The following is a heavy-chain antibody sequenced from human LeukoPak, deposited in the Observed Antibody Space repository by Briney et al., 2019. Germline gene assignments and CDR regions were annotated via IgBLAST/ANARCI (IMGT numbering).Heavy chain of an antibody. CDR1: GFTFSSYG. Sequence: PGGSLRLSCAASGFTFSSYGMHWVRQAPGKGLEWVAVISYDGSNKYYADPVKGRFTISRDNSKNTLYLQMNSLRAEDTAVYYCARAMGPSSSLDYWGQGTLVTVSS. V-gene: IGHV3-30*03. CDR3: ARAMGPSSSLDY. CDR2: ISYDGSNK. D-gene: IGHD6-6*01. J-gene: IGHJ4*02.